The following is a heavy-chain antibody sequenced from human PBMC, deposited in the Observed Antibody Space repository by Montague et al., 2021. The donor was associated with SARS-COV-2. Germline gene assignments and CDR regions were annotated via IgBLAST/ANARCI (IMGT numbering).Heavy chain of an antibody. V-gene: IGHV4-59*01. Sequence: SETLSLTCTVSGGSITSYYWNWIRQPPGKGLEWIGYIYYTGGTNYNPSLKSRATISVDTSKNQFSLTVGSVTAADTAVYYCARAGGGSSYNYYGLDVWGQGTTVTVSS. CDR1: GGSITSYY. CDR2: IYYTGGT. J-gene: IGHJ6*02. D-gene: IGHD2-15*01. CDR3: ARAGGGSSYNYYGLDV.